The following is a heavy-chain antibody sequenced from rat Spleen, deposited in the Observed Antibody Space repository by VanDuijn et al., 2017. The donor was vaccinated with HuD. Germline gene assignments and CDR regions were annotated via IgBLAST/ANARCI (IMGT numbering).Heavy chain of an antibody. V-gene: IGHV2S30*01. Sequence: QVQLKESGPGLVQPSQTLSLTCTVSGFSLTDYSVHWVRQPPGKGLEWMGRMRYDGDTYYNSALKSRLSISRDTSKSQVFLKRNNLQTEDTAMYFCASPAFITQGDYWGQGVMVTVSS. CDR3: ASPAFITQGDY. D-gene: IGHD1-10*01. CDR2: MRYDGDT. J-gene: IGHJ2*01. CDR1: GFSLTDYS.